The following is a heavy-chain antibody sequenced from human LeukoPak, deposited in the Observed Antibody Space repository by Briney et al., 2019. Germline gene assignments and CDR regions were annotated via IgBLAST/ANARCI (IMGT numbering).Heavy chain of an antibody. D-gene: IGHD3-10*01. CDR3: ARRVPSGSGSYDFDY. V-gene: IGHV4-59*05. J-gene: IGHJ4*02. Sequence: SETLSLTCTVSGGSMSTYYRSWIRQPPGKGLEWIGSINYSGTTYYNPSLKSRVTISVDTSKNQFSLKVSSVTAADTAVYYCARRVPSGSGSYDFDYWGQGTLVTVSS. CDR2: INYSGTT. CDR1: GGSMSTYY.